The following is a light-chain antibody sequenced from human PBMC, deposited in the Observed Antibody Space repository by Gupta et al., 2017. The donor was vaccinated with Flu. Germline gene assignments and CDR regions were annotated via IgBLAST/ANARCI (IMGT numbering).Light chain of an antibody. CDR2: LGS. CDR1: QSLLHSNGYNY. V-gene: IGKV2-28*01. Sequence: DIVMTQSPLSLPVTPGEPAPISCRSSQSLLHSNGYNYLDWYLQKPGQSPQLLIYLGSNRASGVPDRFSGSGSGTDFTLKISRVEAEDAGVYYCMQALQTPRTFGQGTKVEIK. CDR3: MQALQTPRT. J-gene: IGKJ1*01.